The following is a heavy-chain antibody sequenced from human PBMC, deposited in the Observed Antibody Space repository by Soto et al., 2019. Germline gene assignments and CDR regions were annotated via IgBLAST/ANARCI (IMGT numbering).Heavy chain of an antibody. CDR1: GGTFSSYA. CDR2: IIPIFGTA. CDR3: ARGHCISTSCYGPHKLDY. Sequence: GASVKVSCKASGGTFSSYAISWVRQAPGQGLEWMGGIIPIFGTANYAQKFQGRVTITADESTSTAYMELSSLRSEDTAVYYCARGHCISTSCYGPHKLDYWGQGTLVTSPQ. J-gene: IGHJ4*02. D-gene: IGHD2-2*01. V-gene: IGHV1-69*13.